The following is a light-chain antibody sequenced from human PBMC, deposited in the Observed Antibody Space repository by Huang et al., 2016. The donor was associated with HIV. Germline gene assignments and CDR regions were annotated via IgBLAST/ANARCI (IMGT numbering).Light chain of an antibody. CDR3: QQYNTWPWT. CDR2: GAY. J-gene: IGKJ1*01. V-gene: IGKV3-15*01. Sequence: EIVMTQSPATLSVSPGERATLSCRARQSVTTNLAWYQQPPGQAPMLLIYGAYTRATGIPARFSGSGSGTDFTLTISRLQSEDSAVYFCQQYNTWPWTFGQGTKVEIK. CDR1: QSVTTN.